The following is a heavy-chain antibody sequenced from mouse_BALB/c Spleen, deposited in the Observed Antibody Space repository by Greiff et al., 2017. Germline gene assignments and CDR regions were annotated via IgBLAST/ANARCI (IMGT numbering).Heavy chain of an antibody. CDR3: AREGGDYTTGFAY. CDR1: GFNIKDTY. V-gene: IGHV14-3*02. J-gene: IGHJ3*01. D-gene: IGHD2-4*01. CDR2: IDPANGNT. Sequence: EAQLQQSGAELVKPGASVKLSCTASGFNIKDTYMHWVKQRPEQGLEWIGRIDPANGNTKYDPKFQGKATITADTSSNTAYLQLSSLTSEDTAVYYCAREGGDYTTGFAYWGQGTLVTVSA.